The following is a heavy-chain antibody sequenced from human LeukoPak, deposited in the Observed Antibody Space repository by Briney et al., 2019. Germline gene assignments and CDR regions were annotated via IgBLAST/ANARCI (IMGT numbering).Heavy chain of an antibody. CDR1: GFTFSSYA. Sequence: AGSLRLSCAASGFTFSSYAMHWLRQAPGKGLPGVAVISYDGSNKYYADSVKGRFTISRDNPKNTLYLQMNSLRAEDTAVYYCARDRDSSGYLDAFDIWGQGTMVTVSS. J-gene: IGHJ3*02. D-gene: IGHD3-22*01. CDR3: ARDRDSSGYLDAFDI. V-gene: IGHV3-30-3*01. CDR2: ISYDGSNK.